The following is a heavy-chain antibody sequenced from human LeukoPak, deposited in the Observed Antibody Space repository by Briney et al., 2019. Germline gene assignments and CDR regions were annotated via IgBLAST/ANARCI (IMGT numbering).Heavy chain of an antibody. D-gene: IGHD3-10*01. J-gene: IGHJ5*02. Sequence: KPSETLSPTCAVYGGSFSGYYWSWIRQPPGKGLEWIGEINHSGSTNYNPSLKSRVTISVDTSKNQFSLKLSSVTAADTAVYYCARRGKKGGTMVRGATNWFDPWGQGTLVTVSS. CDR2: INHSGST. CDR3: ARRGKKGGTMVRGATNWFDP. V-gene: IGHV4-34*01. CDR1: GGSFSGYY.